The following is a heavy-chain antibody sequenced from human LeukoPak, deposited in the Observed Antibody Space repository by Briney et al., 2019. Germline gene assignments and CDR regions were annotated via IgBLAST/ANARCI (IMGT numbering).Heavy chain of an antibody. J-gene: IGHJ4*02. CDR2: IIPIFGTA. V-gene: IGHV1-69*01. CDR3: ACSIAAAGLDY. Sequence: SVNVSCKASGGTFSSYAISWVRQAPGQGLEWMGGIIPIFGTANYAQKFQGRVTITADESTSTAYMELSSLRSEDTAVYYCACSIAAAGLDYWGQGTLVTVSS. D-gene: IGHD6-13*01. CDR1: GGTFSSYA.